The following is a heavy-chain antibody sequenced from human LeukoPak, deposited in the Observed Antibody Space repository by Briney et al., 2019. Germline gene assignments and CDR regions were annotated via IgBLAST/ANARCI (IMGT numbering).Heavy chain of an antibody. Sequence: SETLSLTCAVYGGSFSGYYWSWIRQPPGKGLEWIGEINHSGSTNYNPSLKSRVTISVDTSKNQFSLKLSSVTAADTAVYYCGRNFEASSTWYIQYWGQGSLVTVSS. CDR3: GRNFEASSTWYIQY. D-gene: IGHD2-2*01. V-gene: IGHV4-34*01. CDR1: GGSFSGYY. CDR2: INHSGST. J-gene: IGHJ1*01.